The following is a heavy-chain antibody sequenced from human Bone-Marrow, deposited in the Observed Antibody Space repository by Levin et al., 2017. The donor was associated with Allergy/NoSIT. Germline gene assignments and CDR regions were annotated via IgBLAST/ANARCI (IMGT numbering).Heavy chain of an antibody. CDR2: ISHRGNT. D-gene: IGHD1-1*01. CDR1: NDSIGRGGYY. CDR3: ARLDGFNFDS. Sequence: PSETLSLTCTVSNDSIGRGGYYWSWIRQHPGKGLEHIGYISHRGNTYYNPSLKSRLTMSLDTSNNQFSLNLISVTAADTAIYYCARLDGFNFDSWGQGTPVIVSS. V-gene: IGHV4-31*03. J-gene: IGHJ4*02.